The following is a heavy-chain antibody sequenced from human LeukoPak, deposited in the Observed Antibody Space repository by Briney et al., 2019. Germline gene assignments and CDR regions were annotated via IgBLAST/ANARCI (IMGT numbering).Heavy chain of an antibody. Sequence: GRSLRLPCAASGFSFSSYGMHWVRQAPGKGLEWVAFIRYDGTNKYYADSVKGRFTISRDNSKNTLYLQMNSLRAEDTAMYYCAKDSAYYYDCSGYYYDWGQGTLVTVSS. CDR1: GFSFSSYG. CDR3: AKDSAYYYDCSGYYYD. J-gene: IGHJ4*02. V-gene: IGHV3-30*02. CDR2: IRYDGTNK. D-gene: IGHD3-22*01.